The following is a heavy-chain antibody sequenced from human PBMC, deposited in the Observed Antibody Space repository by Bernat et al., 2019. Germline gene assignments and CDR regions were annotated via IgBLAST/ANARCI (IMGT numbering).Heavy chain of an antibody. Sequence: QVQLVESGGGVVQPGRSLRLSCAASGFTFSSYGMHWVRQAPGKGLEWVAVIWYDGSNKYYADSVKGRFNISRDNSKNTLYLKMNSLRAEDTAVYYCARALGYSYGSHFDYWGQGTLVTVSS. CDR3: ARALGYSYGSHFDY. J-gene: IGHJ4*02. CDR2: IWYDGSNK. D-gene: IGHD5-18*01. V-gene: IGHV3-33*01. CDR1: GFTFSSYG.